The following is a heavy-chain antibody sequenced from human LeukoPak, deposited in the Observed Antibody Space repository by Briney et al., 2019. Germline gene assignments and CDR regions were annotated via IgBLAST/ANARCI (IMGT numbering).Heavy chain of an antibody. D-gene: IGHD4-17*01. CDR2: IYSGGST. Sequence: GGSLRLSCAASGFTVSSNYMSWVRQAPGKGLEWVSVIYSGGSTYYADSVKGRFTISRDNSKNTLYLQMNSLRAEDTAVYYCARADADYVFFQAWFDPWGQGTLVTVSS. CDR3: ARADADYVFFQAWFDP. CDR1: GFTVSSNY. V-gene: IGHV3-53*01. J-gene: IGHJ5*02.